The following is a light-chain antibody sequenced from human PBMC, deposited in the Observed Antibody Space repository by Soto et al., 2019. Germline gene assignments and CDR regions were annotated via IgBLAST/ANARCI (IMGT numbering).Light chain of an antibody. CDR3: QQYGSSRT. V-gene: IGKV3-20*01. Sequence: EIVLTQSPGTLSLSPGERATLSCRASQSVSSSYLAWYKQKPGQAPRLLIYGASSRATGIPDRFSGSGSGTDFTLTIRRLEPEEFAVYYCQQYGSSRTFGQGTKVEIK. CDR1: QSVSSSY. CDR2: GAS. J-gene: IGKJ1*01.